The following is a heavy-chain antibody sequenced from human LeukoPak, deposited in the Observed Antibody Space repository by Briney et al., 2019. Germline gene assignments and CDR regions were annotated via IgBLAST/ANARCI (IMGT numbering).Heavy chain of an antibody. V-gene: IGHV3-23*01. CDR2: ISGSGGST. J-gene: IGHJ4*02. Sequence: GGSLRLSCAASGFTFSSYAMSWVRQAPGKGLEWVSAISGSGGSTYYADSVKGRFTISRDNSKNTLFLQIKSLRAEDTAVYYCGKDTNWNYQIVDYWGQGTLVTVSS. CDR1: GFTFSSYA. CDR3: GKDTNWNYQIVDY. D-gene: IGHD1-7*01.